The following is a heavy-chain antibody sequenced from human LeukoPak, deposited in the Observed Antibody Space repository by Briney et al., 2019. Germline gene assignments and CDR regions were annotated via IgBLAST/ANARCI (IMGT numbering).Heavy chain of an antibody. CDR1: GFSFRTYG. V-gene: IGHV3-30*02. J-gene: IGHJ6*03. CDR2: IQYDGSNK. D-gene: IGHD6-6*01. Sequence: GGSLRLSCAASGFSFRTYGMHWVRQAPGKGLDWVAFIQYDGSNKYYSDSVKGRFTISRDNSKNTLYLQMNSLRADDTAVYYCAKDDVAAFATGYMDVWGKGTTVTISS. CDR3: AKDDVAAFATGYMDV.